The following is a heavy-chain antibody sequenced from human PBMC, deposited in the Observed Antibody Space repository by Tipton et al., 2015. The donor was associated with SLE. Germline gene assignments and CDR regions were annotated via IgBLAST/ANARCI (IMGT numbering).Heavy chain of an antibody. J-gene: IGHJ4*02. D-gene: IGHD2-2*01. CDR2: SKDKGNAYTT. V-gene: IGHV3-72*01. Sequence: SLRLSCAASGFTFSDHFMDWVRQAPGKGLEWVGRSKDKGNAYTTQYAVSAQGRFTISRDESKNSLYLQMNTLRADDTAVYYCARGGWACSDRSICYNDYWGQGTLVTVSS. CDR1: GFTFSDHF. CDR3: ARGGWACSDRSICYNDY.